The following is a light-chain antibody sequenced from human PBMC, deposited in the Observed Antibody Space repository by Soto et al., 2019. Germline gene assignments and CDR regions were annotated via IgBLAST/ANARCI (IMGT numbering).Light chain of an antibody. CDR1: SSDVGGYNY. Sequence: QSALTQPASVSGSPGQSITISCTGTSSDVGGYNYVSWYQQHPGKAPKLMIYDVSNRPSGVSNRFSGSKSGNTASLPISGLQAEDEADDYCSSYTSSSTVVFGGGTKVTVL. CDR3: SSYTSSSTVV. CDR2: DVS. V-gene: IGLV2-14*01. J-gene: IGLJ2*01.